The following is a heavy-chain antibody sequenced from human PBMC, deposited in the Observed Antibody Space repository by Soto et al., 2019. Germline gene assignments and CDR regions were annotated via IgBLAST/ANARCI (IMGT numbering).Heavy chain of an antibody. J-gene: IGHJ4*01. Sequence: KASETLSLTCSVSGGSIKNTNYHWGWIRQPPGKGLEWIGTLYYRGATDYNPSPKTRVTISVDTSKNLLSLNLSSVTAADTAVYYCFGVMAATLDYWGQGTLVTVSS. CDR1: GGSIKNTNYH. CDR3: FGVMAATLDY. V-gene: IGHV4-39*02. D-gene: IGHD2-21*02. CDR2: LYYRGAT.